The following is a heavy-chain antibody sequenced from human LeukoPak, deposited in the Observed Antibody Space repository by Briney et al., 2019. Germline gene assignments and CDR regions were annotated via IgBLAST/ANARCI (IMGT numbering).Heavy chain of an antibody. D-gene: IGHD3-10*01. CDR1: GGSFSGYY. CDR2: INHSGST. CDR3: AXXXXXYGSGSYPWFDP. V-gene: IGHV4-34*01. Sequence: SETLSLTCAVYGGSFSGYYWSWIRQPPGKGLEWIGEINHSGSTNYNPSLKSRVTISVDTSKNQFSLKLSSVTAADTAVYYCAXXXXXYGSGSYPWFDPWGQGTLVTVSS. J-gene: IGHJ5*02.